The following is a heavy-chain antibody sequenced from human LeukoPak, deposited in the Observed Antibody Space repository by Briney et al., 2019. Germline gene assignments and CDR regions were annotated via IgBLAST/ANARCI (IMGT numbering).Heavy chain of an antibody. J-gene: IGHJ1*01. CDR3: AKGGRYFDSRGPEFQH. V-gene: IGHV3-30*18. CDR1: GFTFSNYG. CDR2: ISFDGSNK. D-gene: IGHD3-22*01. Sequence: GRSLRLSCAASGFTFSNYGMHWVRQAPGKGLEWVAVISFDGSNKYYADSVNGRFTISRDNSKNTLYLQMNSLKPEDTAVYYCAKGGRYFDSRGPEFQHWGQGTLVTVSS.